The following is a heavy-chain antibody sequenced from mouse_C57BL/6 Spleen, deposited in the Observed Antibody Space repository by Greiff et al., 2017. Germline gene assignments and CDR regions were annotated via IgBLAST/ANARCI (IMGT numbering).Heavy chain of an antibody. Sequence: EVQLQQSGPELVKPGASVKMSCKASGYTFTDYNMHWVKQSHGKSLEWIGYINPNNGGTSYNQKFKGKATLTVNKSSRTAYMELRSLTSEDSAVYYCARWAYDYSAWFAYWGKGTLVTVSA. D-gene: IGHD2-4*01. V-gene: IGHV1-22*01. J-gene: IGHJ3*01. CDR2: INPNNGGT. CDR3: ARWAYDYSAWFAY. CDR1: GYTFTDYN.